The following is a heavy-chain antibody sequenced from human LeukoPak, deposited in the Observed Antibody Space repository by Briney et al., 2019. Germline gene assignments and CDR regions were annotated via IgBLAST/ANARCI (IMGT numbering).Heavy chain of an antibody. CDR3: ASFTRTYDCSY. V-gene: IGHV1-46*01. Sequence: ASVKVSCKASGYTFTSYYMHWVRQAPGQGLEWMGIINPSGGSTSYAQKLQGRVTMTTDTSTSTAYMELRSLRSDDTAVYYCASFTRTYDCSYWGQGTLVTVSS. CDR2: INPSGGST. D-gene: IGHD2-21*01. J-gene: IGHJ4*02. CDR1: GYTFTSYY.